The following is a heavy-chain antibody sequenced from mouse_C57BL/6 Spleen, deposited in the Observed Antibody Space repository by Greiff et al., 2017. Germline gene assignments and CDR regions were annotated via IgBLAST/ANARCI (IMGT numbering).Heavy chain of an antibody. CDR3: ARHEETSYAMGC. J-gene: IGHJ4*01. CDR1: GFSLTSYG. Sequence: VKLMESGPGLVAPSQSLSITCTVSGFSLTSYGVHWVRQPPGKGLEWLVVIWSDGSTTYNSALKSRLSISKDNSKSQVFLKMNSHQTDETAMCYCARHEETSYAMGCWGQGASVTVSS. V-gene: IGHV2-6-1*01. CDR2: IWSDGST.